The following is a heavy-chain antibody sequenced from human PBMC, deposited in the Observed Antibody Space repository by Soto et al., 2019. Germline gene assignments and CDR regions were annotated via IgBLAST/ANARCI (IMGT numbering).Heavy chain of an antibody. CDR1: GFTFSSYA. CDR2: IPYDGSNK. D-gene: IGHD6-19*01. V-gene: IGHV3-30-3*01. CDR3: ARSSENIALAPCYFDY. Sequence: QVQLVESGGGVVQPGRSLRLSCAASGFTFSSYAMHWVRQAPGKGLEWVAVIPYDGSNKYYADSVKGRFTISRDNSKNTLYLQMNSLRAEDTAVYYCARSSENIALAPCYFDYWGQGTLVTVSS. J-gene: IGHJ4*02.